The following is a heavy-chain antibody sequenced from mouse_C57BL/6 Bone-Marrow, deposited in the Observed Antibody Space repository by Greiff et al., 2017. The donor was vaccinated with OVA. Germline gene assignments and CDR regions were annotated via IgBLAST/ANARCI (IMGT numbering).Heavy chain of an antibody. Sequence: QVQLQQPGAELVKPGASVKLSCKASGYTFTSYWMHWVKQRPGQGLEWIGMIHPNSGSTNYNEKFKSKATLTVDKSSSTAYMQLSSLTSEDSAVYFCARRACYSNLYYAMGYWGQGTSVTVSS. D-gene: IGHD2-5*01. V-gene: IGHV1-64*01. J-gene: IGHJ4*01. CDR2: IHPNSGST. CDR1: GYTFTSYW. CDR3: ARRACYSNLYYAMGY.